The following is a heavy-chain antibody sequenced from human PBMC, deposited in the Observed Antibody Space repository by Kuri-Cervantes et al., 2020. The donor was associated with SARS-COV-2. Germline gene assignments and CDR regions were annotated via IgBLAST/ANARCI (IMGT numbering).Heavy chain of an antibody. CDR2: ISGSGGST. Sequence: GESLKISCAASGFTFSGHWIHWVRQAPGKGLVWVSAISGSGGSTYYADSVKGRFTISRDNSKNTLYLQVNSPRPEDTAVFYCARDRADTAMVRGSYYYYYGMDVWGQGTTVTVSS. V-gene: IGHV3-23*01. D-gene: IGHD5-18*01. CDR3: ARDRADTAMVRGSYYYYYGMDV. J-gene: IGHJ6*02. CDR1: GFTFSGHW.